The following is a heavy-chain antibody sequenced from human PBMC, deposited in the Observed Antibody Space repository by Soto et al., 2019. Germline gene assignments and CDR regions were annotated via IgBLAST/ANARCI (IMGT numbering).Heavy chain of an antibody. V-gene: IGHV3-30*03. CDR3: ARGPYYGSGSYVFGMDV. D-gene: IGHD3-10*01. J-gene: IGHJ6*02. CDR2: VSYDVSTK. Sequence: GGSLRLSCAASGFTFSSYGMHWVRQAPGKGLEWVAVVSYDVSTKYYADSVKGRFTISRDNAKNSLYLQMNSLRDEDTAVYYCARGPYYGSGSYVFGMDVWGQGTTVTVSS. CDR1: GFTFSSYG.